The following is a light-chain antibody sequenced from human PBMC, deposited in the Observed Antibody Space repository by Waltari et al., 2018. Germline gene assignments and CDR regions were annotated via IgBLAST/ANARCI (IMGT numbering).Light chain of an antibody. CDR1: QSISNW. V-gene: IGKV1-5*03. Sequence: DIQMTQSPSTLSASVGDRVTITCRASQSISNWLAWHQQKPGKAPKLLLYKASTLESGVPSRFSGSGSGTEFTLTISSLQPDDFATYYCQQYNSYSLLTFGGGTKVEIK. J-gene: IGKJ4*01. CDR3: QQYNSYSLLT. CDR2: KAS.